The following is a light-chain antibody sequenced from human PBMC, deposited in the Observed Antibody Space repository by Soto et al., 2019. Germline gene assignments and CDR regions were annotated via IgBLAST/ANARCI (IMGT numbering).Light chain of an antibody. CDR2: GAS. V-gene: IGKV3-20*01. CDR1: QSVSSSY. J-gene: IGKJ3*01. CDR3: QQYGSSLFT. Sequence: EIVLTQSPCTLSLSPGERATLSCRASQSVSSSYLAWYQQKPGQAPRLLIYGASSMATGIPDRFSGSGSGTDFTLTISRLEPEDFAVYYCQQYGSSLFTFGPGTKVDIK.